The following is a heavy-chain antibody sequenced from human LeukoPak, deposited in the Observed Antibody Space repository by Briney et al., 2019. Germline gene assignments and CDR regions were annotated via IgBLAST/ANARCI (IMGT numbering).Heavy chain of an antibody. V-gene: IGHV4-39*01. Sequence: SETLSLTCTVSGGSISSSSYYWGWIRQPPGEGLEWIGGIYYSGSTYYNPSLKSRVTISVDTSKNQFSLKLSSVTAADTAVYYCARGLGMATIAGDYFDYWGQGTLVTVSS. D-gene: IGHD5-24*01. CDR2: IYYSGST. J-gene: IGHJ4*02. CDR1: GGSISSSSYY. CDR3: ARGLGMATIAGDYFDY.